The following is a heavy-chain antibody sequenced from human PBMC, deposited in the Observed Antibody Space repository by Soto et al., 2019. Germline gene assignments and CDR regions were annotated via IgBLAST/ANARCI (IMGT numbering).Heavy chain of an antibody. Sequence: LEILSLTCTVYVVSARRCRHYWSWIRRNRGEGLERIGNIYYSGSTKYNPSLKSRVTISVDRSRNHFSLNLRSVTTADTALYYCARDTSYDFWSGYVGFDPWGQGTLVTVSS. V-gene: IGHV4-61*03. J-gene: IGHJ5*02. CDR2: IYYSGST. CDR3: ARDTSYDFWSGYVGFDP. CDR1: VVSARRCRHY. D-gene: IGHD3-3*01.